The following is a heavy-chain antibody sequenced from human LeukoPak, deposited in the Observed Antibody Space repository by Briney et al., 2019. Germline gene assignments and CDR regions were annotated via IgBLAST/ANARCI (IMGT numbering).Heavy chain of an antibody. J-gene: IGHJ4*02. CDR1: GFTFSSYG. V-gene: IGHV3-21*01. D-gene: IGHD5-18*01. CDR3: ARADWDTAMIDY. CDR2: SSSSSSYI. Sequence: GGSLRLSCAASGFTFSSYGMHWVRQAPGKGLEWASSSSSSSSYIYYADSVKGRFTISRDNAKNSLYLQMNSLRAEDTAVYYCARADWDTAMIDYWGQGTLVTVSS.